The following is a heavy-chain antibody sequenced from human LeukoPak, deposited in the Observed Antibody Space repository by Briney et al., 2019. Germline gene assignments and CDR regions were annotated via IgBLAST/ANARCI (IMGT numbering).Heavy chain of an antibody. CDR1: GFTFSSYS. CDR2: ITSSSSSM. CDR3: ACRDLTSTWSGP. V-gene: IGHV3-48*04. J-gene: IGHJ5*02. Sequence: PGGSLRLSCAASGFTFSSYSMNWVRQAPGKGLEWISYITSSSSSMYYADSVKGRFTISRDNAKNSLYLQMNSLRAEDTAVYYCACRDLTSTWSGPWGQGTLVTVSS. D-gene: IGHD2-2*01.